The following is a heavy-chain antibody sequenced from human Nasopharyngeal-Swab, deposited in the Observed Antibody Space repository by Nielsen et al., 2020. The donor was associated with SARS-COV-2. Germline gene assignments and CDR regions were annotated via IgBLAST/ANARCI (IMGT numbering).Heavy chain of an antibody. J-gene: IGHJ4*02. CDR1: GFRFSIYT. CDR3: ARDTPAMFAY. V-gene: IGHV3-21*01. CDR2: ISSSGDYI. D-gene: IGHD3-10*02. Sequence: GESLKISCAASGFRFSIYTMNWVRQAPGKGLEWVSAISSSGDYIYYAPSVEGRFTISRDNAKDSLYLQMNSLRAEDTAIYYCARDTPAMFAYWGQGALVTVSS.